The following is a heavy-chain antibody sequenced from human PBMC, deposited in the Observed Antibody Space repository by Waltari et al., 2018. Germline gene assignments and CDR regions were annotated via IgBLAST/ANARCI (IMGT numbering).Heavy chain of an antibody. CDR2: ISGSGAAI. D-gene: IGHD3-16*01. Sequence: EVQLLESGGGLVQPGGSLRLSCAASGFTFRSYAMSWVRQAPGKGLEWVSSISGSGAAIYYADSVKGRFTISRDNSKNTLYLQMISLRAEDTAVYYCAEAGLYVRDYYYDYSMGVWGQGTTVTVSS. CDR1: GFTFRSYA. J-gene: IGHJ6*02. V-gene: IGHV3-23*01. CDR3: AEAGLYVRDYYYDYSMGV.